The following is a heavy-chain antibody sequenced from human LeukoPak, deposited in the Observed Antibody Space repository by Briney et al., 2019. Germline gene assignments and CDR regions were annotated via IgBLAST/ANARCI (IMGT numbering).Heavy chain of an antibody. D-gene: IGHD3-16*01. CDR1: SGSINSYY. Sequence: SETLSLTCTVSSGSINSYYWGWVRQPAGRGLQWIGRIYTTGKTDYNPSLKSRLTMSVDTSKRQFSLNLTSVTAADTAIYFCARHGYTASHYFLDFWSQGTLVTVSS. V-gene: IGHV4-4*07. J-gene: IGHJ4*02. CDR3: ARHGYTASHYFLDF. CDR2: IYTTGKT.